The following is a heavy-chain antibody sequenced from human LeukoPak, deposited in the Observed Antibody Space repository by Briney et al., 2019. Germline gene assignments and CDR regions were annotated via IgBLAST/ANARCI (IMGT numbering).Heavy chain of an antibody. CDR3: AKDRTVGASYWYFDL. CDR1: VVSGRTVD. D-gene: IGHD1-26*01. J-gene: IGHJ2*01. CDR2: ISSSGSGDNT. V-gene: IGHV3-23*01. Sequence: GGSLRVSCGASVVSGRTVDLGGGRLTQGKRLEWVSGISSSGSGDNTYYADSVKGRFTISRDSSKNTLFLHMNTLRAEDTAIYYCAKDRTVGASYWYFDLWGRGTLVTVSS.